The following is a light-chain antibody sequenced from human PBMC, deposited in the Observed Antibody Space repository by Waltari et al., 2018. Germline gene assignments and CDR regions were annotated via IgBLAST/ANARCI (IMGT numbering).Light chain of an antibody. Sequence: DIVMTQSPDSLAVSLGERATINCKSSQTILFSSNNKNYLGCYQQKPGQPPKLLMYWASTREAGVPDRFSGGASGTDFTLTISSLQAADVAVYYCQQYYSSPLTFGGGTKVEIK. V-gene: IGKV4-1*01. CDR3: QQYYSSPLT. CDR1: QTILFSSNNKNY. CDR2: WAS. J-gene: IGKJ4*01.